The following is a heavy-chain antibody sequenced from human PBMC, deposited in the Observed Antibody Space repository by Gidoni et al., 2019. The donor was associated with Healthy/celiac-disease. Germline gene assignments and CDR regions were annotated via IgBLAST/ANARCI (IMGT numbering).Heavy chain of an antibody. Sequence: QVQLQESGPGLVKPSQTLSLTCTVSGGSISSGSYYWSWIRQPAGKGLEWIGRIYTSGSTNYNPSLKSRVTISVDTSKNQFSLKLSSVTAADTAVYYCAREIGGGYSYGWGWFDPWGQGTLVTVSS. V-gene: IGHV4-61*02. CDR1: GGSISSGSYY. J-gene: IGHJ5*02. D-gene: IGHD5-18*01. CDR3: AREIGGGYSYGWGWFDP. CDR2: IYTSGST.